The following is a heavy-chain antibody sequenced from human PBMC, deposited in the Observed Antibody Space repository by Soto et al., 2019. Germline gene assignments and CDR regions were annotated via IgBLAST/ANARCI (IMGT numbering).Heavy chain of an antibody. CDR2: IIPILTTT. V-gene: IGHV1-69*08. CDR3: ARRRYCGDDCYYTHSYGMDV. Sequence: QVQLVQSGAEVKKPGSSVKVSCRASGDTFSSYTVNWLRQAPGRGLEWMGRIIPILTTTDYAQNFRGRLTLTADNSTNTVYMELSSLRSADTAVYYCARRRYCGDDCYYTHSYGMDVWGQGTTVTVAS. D-gene: IGHD2-21*02. J-gene: IGHJ6*02. CDR1: GDTFSSYT.